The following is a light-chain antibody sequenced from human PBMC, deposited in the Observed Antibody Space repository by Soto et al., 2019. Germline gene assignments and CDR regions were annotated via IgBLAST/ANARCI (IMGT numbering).Light chain of an antibody. CDR1: QYISSW. CDR2: AAS. V-gene: IGKV1D-12*01. CDR3: QQADSFPLT. Sequence: DIQMTQSPSSLSASVGDRVIITCRASQYISSWLAWYQQKPGEAPKLLIYAASRLQRGVPSRLSGRGSGTEFTLTISSLQPEDFATYYCQQADSFPLTFGGGTKVEIK. J-gene: IGKJ4*01.